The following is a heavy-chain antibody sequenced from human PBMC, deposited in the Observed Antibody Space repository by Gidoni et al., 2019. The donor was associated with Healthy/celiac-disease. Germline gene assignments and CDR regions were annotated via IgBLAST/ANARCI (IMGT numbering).Heavy chain of an antibody. J-gene: IGHJ6*02. V-gene: IGHV5-10-1*03. CDR1: GYSFTSYW. CDR3: ARHKGGGLGYCSGGSCLNYYYYGMDV. CDR2: IDPSDSYT. D-gene: IGHD2-15*01. Sequence: EVQLVQSGAEVKKPGESLRLSCKGSGYSFTSYWISWVRQMHGKGLEWMGRIDPSDSYTNYSPSFQGHVTISADKSISTAYLQWSSLKASDTAMYYCARHKGGGLGYCSGGSCLNYYYYGMDVWGQGTTVTVSS.